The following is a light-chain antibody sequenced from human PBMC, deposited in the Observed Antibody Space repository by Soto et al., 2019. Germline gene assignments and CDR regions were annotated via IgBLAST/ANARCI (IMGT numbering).Light chain of an antibody. Sequence: DIRMTQSPSTLSTSVGDRVTITCRASQNVRGGLAWYQQKPGKAPKLLIYDASTLESGVPSRFSGSGSGTEFTLTISSLQPDDFATYYCQQYNSYSWTFGQGTTVAIK. CDR3: QQYNSYSWT. CDR1: QNVRGG. CDR2: DAS. V-gene: IGKV1-5*01. J-gene: IGKJ1*01.